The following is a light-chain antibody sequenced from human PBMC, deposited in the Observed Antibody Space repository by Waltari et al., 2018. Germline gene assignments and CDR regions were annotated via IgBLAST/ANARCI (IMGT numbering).Light chain of an antibody. V-gene: IGLV3-10*01. J-gene: IGLJ2*01. Sequence: SYELTQPPSVSVSPGQTARITCSGDAVARRFVYWYQQKSGQTPVLVLYDDTEGPSGIPDRFSGSRSGTLATLIISGAQVDDEADYYCYSTDVTGNVPIFGGGTKLTVL. CDR1: AVARRF. CDR3: YSTDVTGNVPI. CDR2: DDT.